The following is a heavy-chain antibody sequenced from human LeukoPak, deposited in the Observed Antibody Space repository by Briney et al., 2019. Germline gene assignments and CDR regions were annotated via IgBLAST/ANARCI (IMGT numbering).Heavy chain of an antibody. D-gene: IGHD3-10*01. CDR3: VSVRGVERAFDY. J-gene: IGHJ4*02. V-gene: IGHV3-9*01. CDR1: GFTFDDYA. Sequence: GGSPRLSCAASGFTFDDYAMHWVRQAPGKGLEWVSGISWNSGSIGYADSVKGRFTISRDNAKNSLYLQMNSLRAEDTALYYCVSVRGVERAFDYWGQGTLVTVSS. CDR2: ISWNSGSI.